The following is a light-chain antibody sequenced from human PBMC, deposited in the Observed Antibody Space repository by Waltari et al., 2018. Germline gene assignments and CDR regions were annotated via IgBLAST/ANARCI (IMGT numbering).Light chain of an antibody. Sequence: SSELTQDPAVSVALGQTVRITCQGDSLSSYYASWYQQKPGQAPGLVIYGKNNRPSGIPDRFSGSSSGNTASLTITGAQAEDEADYYCNSRDSSGNHNWVFGGGTKLTVL. CDR1: SLSSYY. CDR3: NSRDSSGNHNWV. J-gene: IGLJ3*02. V-gene: IGLV3-19*01. CDR2: GKN.